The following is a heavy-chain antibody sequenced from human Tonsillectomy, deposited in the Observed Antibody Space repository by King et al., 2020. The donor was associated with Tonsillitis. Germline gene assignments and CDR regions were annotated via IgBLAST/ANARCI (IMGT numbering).Heavy chain of an antibody. CDR2: IYYSGST. D-gene: IGHD2-8*01. V-gene: IGHV4-59*01. CDR3: ARDMVLEAGGDAFDI. J-gene: IGHJ3*02. CDR1: GGSISSYY. Sequence: VQLQESGPGLVKPSETLSLTCTVSGGSISSYYWSWIRQPPGKGLDWIGYIYYSGSTNYNPSLKSRVTISVDTSKNQFSLKLSSVTAADTAVYYCARDMVLEAGGDAFDIWGQGTMVTVSS.